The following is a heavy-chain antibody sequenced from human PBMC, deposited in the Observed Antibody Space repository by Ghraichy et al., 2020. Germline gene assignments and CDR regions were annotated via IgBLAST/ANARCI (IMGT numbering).Heavy chain of an antibody. CDR3: AREGYCSGSSCYGSSKYNWFDP. CDR1: GGSISSYF. J-gene: IGHJ5*02. V-gene: IGHV4-59*01. D-gene: IGHD2-2*01. CDR2: IYYSGST. Sequence: SETLSLTCTVSGGSISSYFWSWIRQPPGKGLEWIGYIYYSGSTSYNPSLKSRVSISVDMSKNQFSLKLSSVIAADTAVYYCAREGYCSGSSCYGSSKYNWFDPWGQGTLVTVSS.